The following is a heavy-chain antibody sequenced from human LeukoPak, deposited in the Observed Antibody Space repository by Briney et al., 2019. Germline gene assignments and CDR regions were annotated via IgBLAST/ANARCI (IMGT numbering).Heavy chain of an antibody. J-gene: IGHJ4*02. D-gene: IGHD6-19*01. CDR2: IRYDGSNK. CDR3: AKAWVGSSGWYKDVDY. CDR1: GFTFSSYG. Sequence: GGSLRLSCAASGFTFSSYGMHWVRQAPGKGLEWVAFIRYDGSNKYYADSVKGRFTISRDNSKNTLYLQMNSLRAEDTAVCYCAKAWVGSSGWYKDVDYWGQGTLVTVSS. V-gene: IGHV3-30*02.